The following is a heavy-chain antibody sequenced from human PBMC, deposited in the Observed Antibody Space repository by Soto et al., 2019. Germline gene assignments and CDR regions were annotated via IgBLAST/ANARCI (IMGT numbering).Heavy chain of an antibody. CDR3: ARPKGSYSSGYYYFDY. D-gene: IGHD6-19*01. Sequence: SVKVSCKASGYTFTSYFMHWVRQAPGQGLEWMGAIIPLFGTADYAQKFQGRVTITADESTSTAYMELSSLRSEDTAVYYCARPKGSYSSGYYYFDYWGQGTLVTVSS. J-gene: IGHJ4*02. V-gene: IGHV1-69*13. CDR1: GYTFTSYF. CDR2: IIPLFGTA.